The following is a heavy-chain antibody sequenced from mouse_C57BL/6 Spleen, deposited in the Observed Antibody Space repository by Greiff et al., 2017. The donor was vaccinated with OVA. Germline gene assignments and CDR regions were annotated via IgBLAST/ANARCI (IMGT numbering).Heavy chain of an antibody. CDR3: TRYDFDY. CDR2: IDPEPGGT. V-gene: IGHV1-15*01. CDR1: GYTFTDYE. Sequence: VQLQQSGAELVRPGASVTLSCKASGYTFTDYEMHWVKQTPVHGLEWIGAIDPEPGGTAYNQKFKGKAILTADKSSSTAYMELRSLTSEDSAVYYCTRYDFDYWGQGTTLTVSS. J-gene: IGHJ2*01.